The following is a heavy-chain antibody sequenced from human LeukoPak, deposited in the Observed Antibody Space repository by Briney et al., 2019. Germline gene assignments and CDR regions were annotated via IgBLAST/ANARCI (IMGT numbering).Heavy chain of an antibody. J-gene: IGHJ3*02. CDR1: GFTFSSYA. D-gene: IGHD3-22*01. CDR3: ARGATRQYYYDSSAIYDAFDI. V-gene: IGHV3-30*04. CDR2: ISYDGSNK. Sequence: GGSLRLSCAASGFTFSSYAMHWVRQAPGKGLEWVAVISYDGSNKYYADSVKGRFTISRDNSKNTLYLQMNSLRAEDTAVYYCARGATRQYYYDSSAIYDAFDIWGQGTMVTVSS.